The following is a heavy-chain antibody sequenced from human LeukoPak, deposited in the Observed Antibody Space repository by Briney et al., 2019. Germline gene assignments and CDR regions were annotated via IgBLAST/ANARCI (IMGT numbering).Heavy chain of an antibody. CDR3: AKSNGYGLVDI. D-gene: IGHD3-10*01. CDR1: GDSISSYY. J-gene: IGHJ3*02. Sequence: RPSETLSLTCSVSGDSISSYYWSSVRQPPGMGLERIGYIYYRGSTNYNPSLKSRVTISVTTSKNQFSLKLSSVTAADTAVYYCAKSNGYGLVDIWGQGTMVTVSS. CDR2: IYYRGST. V-gene: IGHV4-59*12.